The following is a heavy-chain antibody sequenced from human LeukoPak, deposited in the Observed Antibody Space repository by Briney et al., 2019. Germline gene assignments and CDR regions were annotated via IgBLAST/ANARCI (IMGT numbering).Heavy chain of an antibody. CDR3: AIDAGVDMRYSSGSLGAFDF. CDR1: GRSISSYY. V-gene: IGHV4-59*01. D-gene: IGHD5-18*01. Sequence: SETLSLTCTVSGRSISSYYWSWIRQPPGKGLEWIGYIYYSGSTNYNPSLKSRVTISVDTSKNQFSLKLSSVTAADTAVHYCAIDAGVDMRYSSGSLGAFDFWGQWTMVTVSS. J-gene: IGHJ3*01. CDR2: IYYSGST.